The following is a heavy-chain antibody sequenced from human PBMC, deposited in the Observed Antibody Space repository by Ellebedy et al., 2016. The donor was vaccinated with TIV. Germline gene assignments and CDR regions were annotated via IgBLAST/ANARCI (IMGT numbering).Heavy chain of an antibody. Sequence: PGGSLRLSCAALRYTSTTNSMSWVRQAPGKGLEWVSGIYNGATHYADSVKGRFTISIDNSKNILYLQMTSLRAEDTALYDCAKDLHYWSAADYWGQGTLVTVSS. CDR2: IYNGAT. CDR3: AKDLHYWSAADY. D-gene: IGHD3-3*02. CDR1: RYTSTTNS. J-gene: IGHJ4*02. V-gene: IGHV3-23*03.